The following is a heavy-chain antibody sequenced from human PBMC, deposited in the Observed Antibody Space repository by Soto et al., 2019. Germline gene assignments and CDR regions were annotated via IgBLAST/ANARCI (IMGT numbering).Heavy chain of an antibody. CDR1: GVPFSAAW. D-gene: IGHD3-22*01. CDR2: IKSRGGGGTT. CDR3: TYQGDFYDRLDS. J-gene: IGHJ4*02. Sequence: VHLVESGGGLVKPGESLRLSCTLSGVPFSAAWMNWVRQAPGKGLEWVGRIKSRGGGGTTHYAAPVQGRFTISRDDSKNTLYLQMNSLKTEDTAIYYCTYQGDFYDRLDSWGQGTLVTVSS. V-gene: IGHV3-15*07.